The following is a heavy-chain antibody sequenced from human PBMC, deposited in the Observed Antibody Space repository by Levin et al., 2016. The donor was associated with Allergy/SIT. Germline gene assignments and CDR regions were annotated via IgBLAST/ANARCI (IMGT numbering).Heavy chain of an antibody. V-gene: IGHV4-39*01. D-gene: IGHD5-12*01. J-gene: IGHJ6*02. CDR3: ARHVYSASDYVDPYYYFGMDV. CDR2: IYYSGTT. Sequence: SETLSLTCTVSGGSISSRSYYWGWIRQPPGKGLEWIGSIYYSGTTYYNPSLKSRVTISVDTSKNQFSLKVSSVTGADTALYYCARHVYSASDYVDPYYYFGMDVWGQGTTVTVSS. CDR1: GGSISSRSYY.